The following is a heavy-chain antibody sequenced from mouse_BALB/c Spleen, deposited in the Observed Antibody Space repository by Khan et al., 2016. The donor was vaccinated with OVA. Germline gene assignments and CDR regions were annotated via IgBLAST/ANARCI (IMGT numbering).Heavy chain of an antibody. D-gene: IGHD1-1*01. J-gene: IGHJ3*01. V-gene: IGHV1S136*01. CDR3: APVGNYYVWFAY. CDR1: GYTFTSYV. CDR2: IYPFNDDT. Sequence: EVQLQESGPELVKPGASVKMSCKASGYTFTSYVMHWVKQKPGLGLEWIGYIYPFNDDTKYNEKFKGKATLTSDKSSSTAYMELSSLTSEDSAVYYWAPVGNYYVWFAYWGQGTLVTVSA.